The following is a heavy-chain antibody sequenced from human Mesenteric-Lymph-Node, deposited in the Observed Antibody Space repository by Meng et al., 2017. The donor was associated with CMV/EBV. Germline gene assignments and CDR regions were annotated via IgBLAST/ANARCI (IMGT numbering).Heavy chain of an antibody. CDR3: ARPIYDFWSGSRDSYYYGMDV. Sequence: GESLKISCAASGFTFSSYAMRWVRQAPGKGLEWVAIISYDGSNKYYADSVKGRFTISRDNSKNTLYLQMNSLRAEDTAVHYCARPIYDFWSGSRDSYYYGMDVWGQGTTVTVSS. D-gene: IGHD3-3*01. CDR1: GFTFSSYA. CDR2: ISYDGSNK. V-gene: IGHV3-30*04. J-gene: IGHJ6*02.